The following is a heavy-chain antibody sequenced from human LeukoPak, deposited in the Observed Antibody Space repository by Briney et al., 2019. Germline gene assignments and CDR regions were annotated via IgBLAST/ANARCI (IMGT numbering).Heavy chain of an antibody. D-gene: IGHD5-18*01. Sequence: PGGSLRLSCGASGFTFSTYTMNWVRQAPGKGLEWVSSISSSSSYIFYADSVKGRFTISRDNAKNPLYLQMNSLRAEDTALYYCARVGYSYGCDYWGKGTLVTASS. CDR1: GFTFSTYT. CDR2: ISSSSSYI. J-gene: IGHJ4*02. CDR3: ARVGYSYGCDY. V-gene: IGHV3-21*01.